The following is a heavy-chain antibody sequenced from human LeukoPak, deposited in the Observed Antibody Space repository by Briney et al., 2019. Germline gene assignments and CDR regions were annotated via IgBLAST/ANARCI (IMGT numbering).Heavy chain of an antibody. CDR1: GYTFTGYY. Sequence: ASVKVSCKASGYTFTGYYMHWVRQAPGQGLEWMGWINPNSGGTNYAQKFQGRVTMTRDTSFSTAYMELSRLRSDDTDVYYWARVFGEYYFDYWGQGTLVTVSS. CDR2: INPNSGGT. CDR3: ARVFGEYYFDY. J-gene: IGHJ4*02. V-gene: IGHV1-2*02. D-gene: IGHD3-16*01.